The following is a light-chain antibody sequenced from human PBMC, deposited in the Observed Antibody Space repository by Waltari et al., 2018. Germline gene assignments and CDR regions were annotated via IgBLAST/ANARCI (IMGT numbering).Light chain of an antibody. J-gene: IGKJ4*01. CDR3: QQYGSLPAT. CDR1: QNVNYNF. Sequence: EIVLTQSPGTLSLSPGERASLSCRASQNVNYNFLVWYHQTPGQAPRLLIHGASGRATGIPDRFSGSGSGTDFTLTISRLEPEDFGVYYCQQYGSLPATFGGGTKVEIK. V-gene: IGKV3-20*01. CDR2: GAS.